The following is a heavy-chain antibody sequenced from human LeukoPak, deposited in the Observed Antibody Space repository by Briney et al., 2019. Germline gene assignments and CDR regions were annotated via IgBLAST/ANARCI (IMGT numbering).Heavy chain of an antibody. D-gene: IGHD3-10*01. CDR1: GFTFGSYA. V-gene: IGHV3-30-3*01. CDR2: ISYDGSNK. J-gene: IGHJ4*02. Sequence: PGGSLRFSCAACGFTFGSYAMPWVRQAPGQGLEWVAVISYDGSNKYYADSVKGRFTIYRDNSKNTMYLQMNSLRAEDTAVYYCARSNYYGSGSFYPEDYWGQGTLVTVSS. CDR3: ARSNYYGSGSFYPEDY.